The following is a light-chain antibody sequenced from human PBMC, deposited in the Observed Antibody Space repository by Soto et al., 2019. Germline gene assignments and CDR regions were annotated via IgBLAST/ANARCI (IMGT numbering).Light chain of an antibody. Sequence: QSALTQPASVSGSPGQSITXSCTGTSSDVGGYNYVSWYQHHPGKAPKVMIYDVSNRPSGVSNRFSGSKSGNTASLTISGLQAEDEADYYCSSYTISSTLVFGGGTKVTVL. V-gene: IGLV2-14*03. CDR2: DVS. CDR3: SSYTISSTLV. CDR1: SSDVGGYNY. J-gene: IGLJ2*01.